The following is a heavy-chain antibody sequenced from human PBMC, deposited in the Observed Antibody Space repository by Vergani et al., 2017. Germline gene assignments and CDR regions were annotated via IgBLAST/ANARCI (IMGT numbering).Heavy chain of an antibody. CDR2: IYSTGST. Sequence: QVQLQESGPGLVKPSQTLSLTCSVSGDSISSGVYYWNWIRQHPGKGLEWIGYIYSTGSTHHNPSLRRRINMSVDTSKNQFSLKLNSVTAADTAMYYCARGAVGCSSTSCYEGGWFDPWGQGTLVTVSS. D-gene: IGHD2-2*01. CDR1: GDSISSGVYY. CDR3: ARGAVGCSSTSCYEGGWFDP. J-gene: IGHJ5*02. V-gene: IGHV4-31*03.